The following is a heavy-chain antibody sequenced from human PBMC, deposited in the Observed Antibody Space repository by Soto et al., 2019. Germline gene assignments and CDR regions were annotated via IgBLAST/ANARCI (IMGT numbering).Heavy chain of an antibody. CDR3: GRVMRSLLSITALDT. Sequence: ASVKVSCKASGYTFTRDQIHWVRQAPGQGLEWTGMIDPSGGKTNYAQKFQGRVTMTRDTSTSTVYMALSSLRSEDTAIYFCGRVMRSLLSITALDTWGQGTLVTVSS. V-gene: IGHV1-46*01. D-gene: IGHD3-10*01. J-gene: IGHJ5*02. CDR2: IDPSGGKT. CDR1: GYTFTRDQ.